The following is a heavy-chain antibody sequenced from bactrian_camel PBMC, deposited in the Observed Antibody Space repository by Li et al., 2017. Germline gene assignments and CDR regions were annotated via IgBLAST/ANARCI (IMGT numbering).Heavy chain of an antibody. CDR3: AADWGGSCQDYGVAPVLPD. CDR1: VLTFAQYC. CDR2: FDSEDTT. V-gene: IGHV3S53*01. J-gene: IGHJ4*01. Sequence: VQLVESGGGSVQRGGSLRLSCAADVLTFAQYCLGWFRQAPGKEREAVAAFDSEDTTTYADSVKGRFAISKNSAKNTLYLQMNNLKPEDAAMYHCAADWGGSCQDYGVAPVLPDWGQGTQVTVS. D-gene: IGHD4*01.